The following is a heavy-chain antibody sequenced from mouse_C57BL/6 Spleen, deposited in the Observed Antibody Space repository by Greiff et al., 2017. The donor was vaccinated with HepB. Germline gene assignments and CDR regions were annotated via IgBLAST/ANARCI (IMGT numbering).Heavy chain of an antibody. V-gene: IGHV1-64*01. CDR3: ASYTNGRGFAY. J-gene: IGHJ3*01. CDR1: GYTFTSYW. CDR2: IHPNSGST. D-gene: IGHD2-12*01. Sequence: QVQLKQPGAELVKPGASVKLSCKASGYTFTSYWMHWVKQRPGQGLEWIGMIHPNSGSTNYNEKFKSKATLTVDKSSSTAYMQLSSLTSEDSAVYYCASYTNGRGFAYWGQGTLVTVSA.